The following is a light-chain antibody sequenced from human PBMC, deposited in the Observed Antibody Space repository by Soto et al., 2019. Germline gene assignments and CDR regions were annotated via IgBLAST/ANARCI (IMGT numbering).Light chain of an antibody. CDR2: GAS. V-gene: IGKV1-9*01. J-gene: IGKJ1*01. CDR1: QGISSN. CDR3: QHYNSYSEA. Sequence: QLTQSPSSLSASFGDRVTITCRASQGISSNLAWYQQKPGRAPKLLIFGASTLQSGVPSRFSGSGSGTEFTLTISSLQPDDFATYYCQHYNSYSEAFGQGPRWIS.